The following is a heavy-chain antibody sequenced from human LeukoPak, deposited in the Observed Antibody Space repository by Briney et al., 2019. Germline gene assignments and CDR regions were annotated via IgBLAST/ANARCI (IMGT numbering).Heavy chain of an antibody. Sequence: PSETLSLTCTVSGGSISRYGHYWSWIRQYPGKGLESIASVSSSGTTTYNLSLKSRVTISLETPQNKFSLNLRSLTAADTAVYYCAREMVRDAFDIWGQGTMVTVSS. CDR1: GGSISRYGHY. J-gene: IGHJ3*02. CDR3: AREMVRDAFDI. V-gene: IGHV4-31*03. D-gene: IGHD2-8*01. CDR2: VSSSGTT.